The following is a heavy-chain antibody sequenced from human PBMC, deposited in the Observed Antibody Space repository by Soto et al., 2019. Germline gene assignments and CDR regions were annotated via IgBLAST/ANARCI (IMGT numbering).Heavy chain of an antibody. V-gene: IGHV4-59*01. Sequence: QVQLLESGPRLVNPSETLSLTCSVSGGSPSSNYWNWIRQPPGKGLEWIGCISDSGNTYYNPSLQSRVTISIDTSTNQFLLDLTSVTTADTAVYYCARVPTTVTHPKSPFLVDRDVKDESFAPWGQGTLVIVSS. CDR2: ISDSGNT. CDR1: GGSPSSNY. CDR3: ARVPTTVTHPKSPFLVDRDVKDESFAP. J-gene: IGHJ5*02. D-gene: IGHD4-17*01.